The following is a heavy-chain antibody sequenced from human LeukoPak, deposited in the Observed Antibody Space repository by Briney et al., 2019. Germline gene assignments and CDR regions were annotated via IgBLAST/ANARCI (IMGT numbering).Heavy chain of an antibody. CDR2: INPNSGGT. V-gene: IGHV1-2*02. CDR1: GYTFTGYY. J-gene: IGHJ3*02. D-gene: IGHD6-19*01. CDR3: ARHSSGRWPEAFDI. Sequence: GASVKVSCKASGYTFTGYYMHWVRQAPGQGLEWMGWINPNSGGTNYAQKFQGRVTITADKSTSTAYMELSSLRSEDTAVYYCARHSSGRWPEAFDIWGQGTMVTVSS.